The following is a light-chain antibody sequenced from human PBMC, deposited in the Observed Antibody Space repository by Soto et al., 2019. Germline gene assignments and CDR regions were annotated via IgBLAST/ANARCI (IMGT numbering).Light chain of an antibody. J-gene: IGKJ4*01. V-gene: IGKV3-20*01. Sequence: EIVLTQSPGTLSLSPGERATLSCRASQSVSRDYLAWYQQKPGQAPRLLIYRASYRDTGIPDRFSGSGSGTESTLTISRLEPEDFALYDCEQYSDSPPVTFGGGTKVEIK. CDR2: RAS. CDR1: QSVSRDY. CDR3: EQYSDSPPVT.